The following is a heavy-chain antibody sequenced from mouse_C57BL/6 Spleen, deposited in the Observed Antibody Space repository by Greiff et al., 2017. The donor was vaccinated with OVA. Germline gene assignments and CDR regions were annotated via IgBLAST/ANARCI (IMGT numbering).Heavy chain of an antibody. CDR2: ISYDGSN. CDR1: GYSITSGYY. J-gene: IGHJ4*01. D-gene: IGHD2-3*01. V-gene: IGHV3-6*01. Sequence: EVQLQESGPGLVKPSQSLSLTCSVTGYSITSGYYWHWIRQFPGNKLEWMGYISYDGSNNYNPSLKNRISITRDTSKNQFFLKLNSVTTEDTATYYCARFYDGYPNYYAMDYWGQGTSVTVSS. CDR3: ARFYDGYPNYYAMDY.